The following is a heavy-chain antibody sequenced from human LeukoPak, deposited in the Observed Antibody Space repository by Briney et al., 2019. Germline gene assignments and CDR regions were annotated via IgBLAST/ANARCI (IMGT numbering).Heavy chain of an antibody. D-gene: IGHD6-13*01. V-gene: IGHV3-7*01. CDR1: GFTFSHEW. J-gene: IGHJ4*01. CDR3: ATPDDAAAGPY. CDR2: IQQDGSTK. Sequence: GGSLRLSCLASGFTFSHEWMTWVRQAPGKGLEWVANIQQDGSTKFYADSMRGRFTISRDNTKDSLYLQMNSLRVDDTAIYYCATPDDAAAGPYWGHGTLVMVSS.